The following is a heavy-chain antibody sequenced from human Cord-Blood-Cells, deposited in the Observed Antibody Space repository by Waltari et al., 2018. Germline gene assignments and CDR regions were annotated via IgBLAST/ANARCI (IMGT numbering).Heavy chain of an antibody. V-gene: IGHV1-3*01. Sequence: QVQLVQSGAEVKKPGASVKVSCKASGYTFTSYAMHWVRQAPGQRLEWMGWINAGNGKTKYSQKFQGRVTITRDTSASTAYMELSSLRSEDTAVYYCARNAVGATVVTCYYYGMDVWGQGTTVTVSS. J-gene: IGHJ6*02. CDR1: GYTFTSYA. CDR2: INAGNGKT. D-gene: IGHD1-26*01. CDR3: ARNAVGATVVTCYYYGMDV.